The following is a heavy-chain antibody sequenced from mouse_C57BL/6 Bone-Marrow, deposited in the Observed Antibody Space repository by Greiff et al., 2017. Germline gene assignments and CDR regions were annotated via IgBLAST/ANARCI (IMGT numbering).Heavy chain of an antibody. CDR1: GFSFNTYA. Sequence: EVKLMESGGGLVQPKGSLKLSCAASGFSFNTYAMNWVRQAPGKGLEWVARIRSKSNNYATYYADSVKDRFTISRDDSESMLYLQMNNLKTEDTAMYYCVRHTGSWYAMDYWGQGTSVTVSS. J-gene: IGHJ4*01. V-gene: IGHV10-1*01. CDR3: VRHTGSWYAMDY. D-gene: IGHD1-1*01. CDR2: IRSKSNNYAT.